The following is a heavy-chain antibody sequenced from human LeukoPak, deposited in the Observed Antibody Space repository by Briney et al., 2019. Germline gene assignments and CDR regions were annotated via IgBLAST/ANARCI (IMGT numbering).Heavy chain of an antibody. D-gene: IGHD6-19*01. CDR2: IYYSGST. J-gene: IGHJ4*02. V-gene: IGHV4-39*01. CDR3: ARQLGSGWYPDY. Sequence: ASETLSLTCTVSGGSISSSSYYWGWIRQPPGKGLQWIGSIYYSGSTYYNPSLKSRVTISVDTSKNQFSLKLSSVTAADTALYYCARQLGSGWYPDYWGQGTLVTVSS. CDR1: GGSISSSSYY.